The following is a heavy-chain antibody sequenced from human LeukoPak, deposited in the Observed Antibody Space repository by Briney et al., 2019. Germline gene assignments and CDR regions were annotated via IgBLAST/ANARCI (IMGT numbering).Heavy chain of an antibody. CDR3: AKLSSLQLMLYDPAEGGLDS. V-gene: IGHV3-30*18. Sequence: PGGSLRLSCAASGFTFSDYVMHWVRQAPGKGLDWVAVISYDGTNKYYADSVKGRFTISRDNSKNTLYLQMSSLRAEDTAVYYCAKLSSLQLMLYDPAEGGLDSWGQGTLVTVSS. J-gene: IGHJ4*02. D-gene: IGHD3-16*02. CDR2: ISYDGTNK. CDR1: GFTFSDYV.